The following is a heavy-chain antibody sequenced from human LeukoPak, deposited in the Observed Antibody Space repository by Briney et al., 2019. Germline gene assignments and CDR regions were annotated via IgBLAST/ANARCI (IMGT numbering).Heavy chain of an antibody. CDR1: GYTFTGYY. J-gene: IGHJ5*02. D-gene: IGHD2-2*01. CDR3: ARGVASADWFDP. Sequence: ASVKVSCKASGYTFTGYYMHWVRQAPGQGLEWMGYINPNSGDTKYVQNFQGRVTMTRDGSITTAYMELTSLRSDDTAVYSCARGVASADWFDPWGQGTLVTVSS. CDR2: INPNSGDT. V-gene: IGHV1-2*02.